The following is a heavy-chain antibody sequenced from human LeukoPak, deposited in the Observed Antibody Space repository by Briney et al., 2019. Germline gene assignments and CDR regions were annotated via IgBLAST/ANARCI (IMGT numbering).Heavy chain of an antibody. Sequence: GGSLRLSCAASGFTFSSYWMHWVRQAPGKGLVWVSRINSDGSSTSYADSVKGRFTISRDNAKNTLYLQMNSLRAEDTAVYYCARAPANWAFDYWGQGTLVTVSS. CDR3: ARAPANWAFDY. CDR2: INSDGSST. J-gene: IGHJ4*02. V-gene: IGHV3-74*01. D-gene: IGHD7-27*01. CDR1: GFTFSSYW.